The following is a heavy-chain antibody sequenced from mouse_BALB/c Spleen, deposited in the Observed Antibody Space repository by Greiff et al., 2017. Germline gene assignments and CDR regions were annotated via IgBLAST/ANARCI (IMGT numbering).Heavy chain of an antibody. Sequence: VQLQQSGPGLVKPSQSLSLTCTVTGYSITSDYAWNWIRQFPGNKLEWMGYISYSGSTSYNPSLKSRISITRDTSKNQFFLQLNSVTTEDTATYYCARRLWGFDYWGQGTTLTVSS. CDR3: ARRLWGFDY. CDR2: ISYSGST. J-gene: IGHJ2*01. V-gene: IGHV3-2*02. CDR1: GYSITSDYA. D-gene: IGHD1-1*02.